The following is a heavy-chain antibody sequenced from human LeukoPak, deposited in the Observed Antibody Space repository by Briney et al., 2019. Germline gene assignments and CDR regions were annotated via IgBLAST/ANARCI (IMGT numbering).Heavy chain of an antibody. J-gene: IGHJ4*02. CDR3: ARDSSSPKDY. D-gene: IGHD6-13*01. V-gene: IGHV3-30*04. CDR1: GFTFSSYA. Sequence: GRSLRLSCAASGFTFSSYAMHWVRQAPGKGLEWVAVISYDGSNKYYADSVKGRFTISRDNSKNTLYLQMNGLRAEDTAVYYCARDSSSPKDYWGQGTLVTVSS. CDR2: ISYDGSNK.